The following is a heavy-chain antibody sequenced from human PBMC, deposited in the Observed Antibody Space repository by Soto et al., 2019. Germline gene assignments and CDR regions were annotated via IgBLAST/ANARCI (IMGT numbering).Heavy chain of an antibody. CDR1: GFSFSSYA. Sequence: EVQLLESGGGLGQPGGSLRLSCAASGFSFSSYAMTWVRQAPGRGLEWVSAISGSGSPTYYADSVKGRFTTSRDNSKNTLYLQMNSLRADDTAVYYCARDMSGGTYNYYYGMDVW. D-gene: IGHD1-26*01. V-gene: IGHV3-23*01. CDR2: ISGSGSPT. CDR3: ARDMSGGTYNYYYGMDV. J-gene: IGHJ6*01.